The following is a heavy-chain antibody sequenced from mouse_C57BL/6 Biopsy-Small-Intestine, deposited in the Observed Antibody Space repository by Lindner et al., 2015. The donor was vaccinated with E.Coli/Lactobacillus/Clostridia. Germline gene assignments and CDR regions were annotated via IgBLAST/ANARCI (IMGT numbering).Heavy chain of an antibody. D-gene: IGHD2-4*01. J-gene: IGHJ1*03. Sequence: VQLQESGAELARPGASVKLSCKASGYTFTSYGINWVKQRTGQGLEWIGEIYPRSGNTYYNEKFKGKATLTADKSSSTAYMELRSLTSEDSAVYFCARGGIYYDYDVWYFDVWGTGTTVTVSS. V-gene: IGHV1-81*01. CDR3: ARGGIYYDYDVWYFDV. CDR2: IYPRSGNT. CDR1: GYTFTSYG.